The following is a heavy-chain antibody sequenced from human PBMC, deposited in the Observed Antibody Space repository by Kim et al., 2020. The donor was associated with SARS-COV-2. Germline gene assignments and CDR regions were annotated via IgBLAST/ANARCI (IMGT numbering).Heavy chain of an antibody. CDR2: ISYDGSNK. CDR3: AKESEAPLDAFDI. CDR1: GFTFSSYG. J-gene: IGHJ3*02. V-gene: IGHV3-30*18. Sequence: GGSLRLSCAASGFTFSSYGMHWVRQAPGKGLEWVAVISYDGSNKYYADSVKGRFTISRDNSKNTLYLQMNSLRAEDTAVYYCAKESEAPLDAFDIWGQGTMVTVSS.